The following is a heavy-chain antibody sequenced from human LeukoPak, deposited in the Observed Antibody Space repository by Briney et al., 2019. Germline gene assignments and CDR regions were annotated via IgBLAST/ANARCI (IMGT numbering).Heavy chain of an antibody. CDR3: ARTRKMLDIVVVPAVPYYYYMDV. D-gene: IGHD2-2*03. Sequence: GGSLRLSCAASGFTFSDYYMSWIRHAPGKGLEWVSYISSSGSTIYYADSVKGRFTISRDNAKNSLYLQMNSLRAEDTAVYYCARTRKMLDIVVVPAVPYYYYMDVWGKGTTVTVSS. J-gene: IGHJ6*03. CDR1: GFTFSDYY. CDR2: ISSSGSTI. V-gene: IGHV3-11*01.